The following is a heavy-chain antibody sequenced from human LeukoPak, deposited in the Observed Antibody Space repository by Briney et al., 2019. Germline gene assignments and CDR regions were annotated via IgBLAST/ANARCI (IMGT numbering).Heavy chain of an antibody. V-gene: IGHV1-18*01. Sequence: ASVKVSCKASGGTFNTFSISWVRQAPGQGVEWMGRIIPAIGVDIYAQKFQGRVTMTTDTSTSTAYMELRSLRSDDTAVYYCARAYGSGSSFDPWGQGTLVTVSS. CDR2: IIPAIGVD. CDR3: ARAYGSGSSFDP. CDR1: GGTFNTFS. D-gene: IGHD3-10*01. J-gene: IGHJ5*02.